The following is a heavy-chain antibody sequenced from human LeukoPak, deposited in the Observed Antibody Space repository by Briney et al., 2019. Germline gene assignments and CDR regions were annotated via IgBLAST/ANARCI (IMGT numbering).Heavy chain of an antibody. J-gene: IGHJ5*02. CDR1: GYTFGSDD. V-gene: IGHV1-8*03. CDR3: AKEVVGP. D-gene: IGHD1-26*01. CDR2: INPNNGNL. Sequence: ASVKVSCKASGYTFGSDDINGVRQATGQGLEWMGWINPNNGNLGYAQKFQGRGTITRNTPISTAYMELSSLTSEDMAVYYCAKEVVGPWGQGTLVTVSS.